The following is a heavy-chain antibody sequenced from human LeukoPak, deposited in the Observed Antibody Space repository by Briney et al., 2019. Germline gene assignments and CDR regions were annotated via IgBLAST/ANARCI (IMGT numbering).Heavy chain of an antibody. CDR3: ARALRARITGTTASVYGMDV. CDR1: GGSISNYY. V-gene: IGHV4-59*01. D-gene: IGHD1-20*01. J-gene: IGHJ6*02. Sequence: ASETLSLTCTVSGGSISNYYWSWIRQPPGMGLEWIGNIYYSGSTNYNPSLKSRVTISVETSKNQFSLKLSSVTAADPAVYYCARALRARITGTTASVYGMDVWGQGTTVTVSS. CDR2: IYYSGST.